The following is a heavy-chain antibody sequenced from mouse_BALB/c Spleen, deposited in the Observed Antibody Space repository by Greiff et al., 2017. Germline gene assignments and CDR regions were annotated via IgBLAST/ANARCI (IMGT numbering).Heavy chain of an antibody. CDR1: GYTFTSYW. CDR2: IFPGTGTT. D-gene: IGHD2-1*01. V-gene: IGHV1S132*01. Sequence: QVQLKQSGAELVKPGASVKLSCKTSGYTFTSYWIQWVKQRPGQGLGWIGEIFPGTGTTYYNEKFKGKATLTIDTSSSTAYMQLSSLTSEDSAVYFCARKGAYGNYLWFAYWGQGTLVTVSA. CDR3: ARKGAYGNYLWFAY. J-gene: IGHJ3*01.